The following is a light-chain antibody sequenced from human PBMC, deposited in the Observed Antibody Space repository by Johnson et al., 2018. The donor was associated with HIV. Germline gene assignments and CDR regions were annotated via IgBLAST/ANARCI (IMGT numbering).Light chain of an antibody. J-gene: IGLJ1*01. CDR3: GTWDSSRSGV. CDR2: DNN. V-gene: IGLV1-51*01. Sequence: QSVLTQPPSVSAAPGQKVTISCSGSSSNIGDNYVSWYQQVPGTAPKLLIYDNNKRPSGIPDRFSGSKSGPSATLGITGLQSGDAANYYCGTWDSSRSGVFGTANSVTVL. CDR1: SSNIGDNY.